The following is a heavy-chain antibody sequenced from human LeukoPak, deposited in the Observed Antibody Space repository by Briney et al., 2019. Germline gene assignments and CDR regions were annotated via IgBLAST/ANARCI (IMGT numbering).Heavy chain of an antibody. CDR1: GGSISGYY. CDR3: ARGIAAAPDRAFYI. D-gene: IGHD6-13*01. J-gene: IGHJ3*02. Sequence: SETLSLTCTVSGGSISGYYWSWIRQPAGKGLEWIGRVYSSANIDYNPSLKSRVIMSIDTSRNHFSLKMSSVTAADTALYYCARGIAAAPDRAFYIWGQGTMLTVSS. V-gene: IGHV4-4*07. CDR2: VYSSANI.